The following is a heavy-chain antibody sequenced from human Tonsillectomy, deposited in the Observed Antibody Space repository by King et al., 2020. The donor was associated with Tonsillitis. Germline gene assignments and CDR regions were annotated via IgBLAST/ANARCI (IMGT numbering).Heavy chain of an antibody. D-gene: IGHD3-22*01. CDR2: MNPKNGNT. CDR3: ARAFEXXSGYYYPLXY. J-gene: IGHJ4*01. V-gene: IGHV1-8*02. Sequence: QLVEXGAEVKKPGASVKVSCKSSGYTFTNSYIHWVRQATGQGLEWMGWMNPKNGNTHYAQKFXGRVTMTRNTSIRTAYMELSSLSSEDPAVYYCARAFEXXSGYYYPLXYWGXXXLVTVSS. CDR1: GYTFTNSY.